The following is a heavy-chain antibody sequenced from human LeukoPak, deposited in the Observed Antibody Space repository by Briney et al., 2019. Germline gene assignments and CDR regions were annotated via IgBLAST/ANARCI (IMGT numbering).Heavy chain of an antibody. J-gene: IGHJ4*02. Sequence: GGSLRLSCAASGFTFSSYSMNWVRQAPGKGLEWVSSISSSSSYIYHADSVEGRFTISRDNAKNSLYLQMNSLRAEDTAVYYCARNNDYWGQGTLVTVSS. CDR3: ARNNDY. V-gene: IGHV3-21*01. CDR2: ISSSSSYI. CDR1: GFTFSSYS.